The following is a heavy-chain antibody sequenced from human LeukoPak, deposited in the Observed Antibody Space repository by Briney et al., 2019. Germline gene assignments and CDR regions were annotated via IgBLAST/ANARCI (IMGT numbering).Heavy chain of an antibody. D-gene: IGHD3-10*01. CDR1: GVSISSYY. Sequence: PSETLSLTCTVSGVSISSYYWSWIRQPPGKGLEWIGYIYYSGSTNYNPSLKRRVTISVDTSKNQFSLKLSSVTAADTAVYYCATMTMVRGVIFDYWGQGTLGTVSS. CDR3: ATMTMVRGVIFDY. CDR2: IYYSGST. V-gene: IGHV4-59*01. J-gene: IGHJ4*02.